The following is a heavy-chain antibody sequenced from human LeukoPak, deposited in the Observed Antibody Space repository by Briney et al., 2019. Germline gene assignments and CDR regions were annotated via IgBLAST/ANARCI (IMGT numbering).Heavy chain of an antibody. Sequence: ASLKVSCKAARYTIIVYYMHWVRQAPGQGLEWMGWINPNSGVTDYAQNFQGRVTMTRDTSISTAWVELSRLRSDDTAVYYCARERGFASMGDKTTVTTFRFDYWGQGTLVTVSS. CDR1: RYTIIVYY. J-gene: IGHJ4*02. D-gene: IGHD4-17*01. V-gene: IGHV1-2*02. CDR2: INPNSGVT. CDR3: ARERGFASMGDKTTVTTFRFDY.